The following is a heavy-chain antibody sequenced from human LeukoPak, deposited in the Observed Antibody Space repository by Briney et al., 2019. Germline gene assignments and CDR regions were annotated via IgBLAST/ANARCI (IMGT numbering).Heavy chain of an antibody. D-gene: IGHD2-2*01. CDR1: GYTFTSYY. V-gene: IGHV1-2*06. J-gene: IGHJ5*02. CDR2: INPNSGGT. CDR3: ARIRRGSTSAAFDP. Sequence: VASVKVSCKASGYTFTSYYMHWVRQAPGQGLEWMGRINPNSGGTNYAQKFQGRVTMTRDTSISTAYMELSRLRSDDTAVYYCARIRRGSTSAAFDPWGQGTLVTVSS.